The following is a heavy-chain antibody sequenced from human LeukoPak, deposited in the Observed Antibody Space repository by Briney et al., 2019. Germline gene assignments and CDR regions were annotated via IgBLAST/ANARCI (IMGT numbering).Heavy chain of an antibody. CDR2: IYYSGST. J-gene: IGHJ3*02. Sequence: PSETLSLTCTVSGGSISSYYWLWIRQPPGKGLEYIGCIYYSGSTNYNPSLKSRVTISLDTPKNQFSLKLSSVTAADTAVYYCARQGYSYGRHDAFDIWGQGTMVTVSS. CDR1: GGSISSYY. D-gene: IGHD5-18*01. V-gene: IGHV4-59*08. CDR3: ARQGYSYGRHDAFDI.